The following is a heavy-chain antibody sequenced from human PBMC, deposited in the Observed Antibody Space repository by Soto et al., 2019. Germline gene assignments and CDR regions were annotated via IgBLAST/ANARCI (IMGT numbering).Heavy chain of an antibody. J-gene: IGHJ4*02. CDR2: ISYSGST. V-gene: IGHV4-31*03. CDR3: ARASPSAYIITFGGVIGYPDY. CDR1: GGSISSGGYY. Sequence: QVQLQESGPGLVKPSQTLSLTCTVSGGSISSGGYYWSWIRQHPGKALEWIGYISYSGSTYYNPSLTSRVTISVDTYKNQFSLKLSSVTAADTAVYYCARASPSAYIITFGGVIGYPDYWGQGTMVTVSS. D-gene: IGHD3-16*02.